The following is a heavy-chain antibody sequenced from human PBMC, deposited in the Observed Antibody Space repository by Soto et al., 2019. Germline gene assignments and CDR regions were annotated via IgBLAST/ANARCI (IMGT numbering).Heavy chain of an antibody. Sequence: SETLSLTCTVPGGSISSGGYYWSWIRQHPGKGLEWIGYIYYSGSTYYNPSLKSRVTISVDTSKNQFSLKLSSVTAADTAVYYCASCSNYDSSTLPFDPWGQGTLVTVS. V-gene: IGHV4-31*03. CDR3: ASCSNYDSSTLPFDP. CDR1: GGSISSGGYY. D-gene: IGHD4-4*01. J-gene: IGHJ5*02. CDR2: IYYSGST.